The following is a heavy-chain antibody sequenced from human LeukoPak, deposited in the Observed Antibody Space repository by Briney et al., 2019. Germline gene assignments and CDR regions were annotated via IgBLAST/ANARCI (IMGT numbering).Heavy chain of an antibody. J-gene: IGHJ3*01. D-gene: IGHD1-26*01. CDR2: IYYSGRT. CDR1: GGSISSSNYY. V-gene: IGHV4-39*07. CDR3: AKWTEGGAFDS. Sequence: SETLSLTCTVSGGSISSSNYYWGWIRQPPGKGLECIGSIYYSGRTYYKPSLKSRVTISVDTSKNQFSLKLYSVTAADTAVYYCAKWTEGGAFDSWGQGTMLIVSS.